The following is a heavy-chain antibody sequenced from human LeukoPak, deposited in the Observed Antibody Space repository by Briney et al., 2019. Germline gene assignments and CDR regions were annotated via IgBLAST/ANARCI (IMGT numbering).Heavy chain of an antibody. V-gene: IGHV3-23*01. CDR3: AKGGGAAHYYMDV. Sequence: GGSLRLSCAASGFTFSPYAMTWVRQAPGKGPEWVSAIISGSGGSTYYADSVRGRFTISRDNSKDTLYLQMNSLRVEDTAVYYCAKGGGAAHYYMDVWGKGTTVTVSS. J-gene: IGHJ6*03. CDR2: IISGSGGST. D-gene: IGHD3-16*01. CDR1: GFTFSPYA.